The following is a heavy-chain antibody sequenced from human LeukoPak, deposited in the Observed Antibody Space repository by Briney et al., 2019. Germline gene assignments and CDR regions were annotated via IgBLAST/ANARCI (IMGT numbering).Heavy chain of an antibody. CDR1: GYIFTSYA. J-gene: IGHJ4*02. D-gene: IGHD6-19*01. Sequence: ASVKVSCKASGYIFTSYAMHWVRQAPGQRLEWMGWINADNGDTKYSEKFQGRVTITRDTSATTAYMELSSLTSDDTAAYYCATRGSGSSGWSFDYWDQGTLVTVSA. CDR3: ATRGSGSSGWSFDY. V-gene: IGHV1-3*01. CDR2: INADNGDT.